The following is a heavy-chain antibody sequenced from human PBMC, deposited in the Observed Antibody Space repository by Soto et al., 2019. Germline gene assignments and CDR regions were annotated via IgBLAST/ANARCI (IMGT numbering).Heavy chain of an antibody. CDR1: GDSVSSNSW. V-gene: IGHV4-4*02. Sequence: SETLSLTCTVSGDSVSSNSWWSWVRQPPGKGLEWIGEIHHSGSTNYNSSLTSRVSISIDKSKNQFSLNLYSVTAADAAVFYCARAPRGYGMDVWGQGTTVTVSS. CDR3: ARAPRGYGMDV. CDR2: IHHSGST. J-gene: IGHJ6*02.